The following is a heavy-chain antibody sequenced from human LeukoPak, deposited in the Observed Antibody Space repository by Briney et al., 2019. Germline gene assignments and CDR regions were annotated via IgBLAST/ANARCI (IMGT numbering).Heavy chain of an antibody. CDR2: ISSSNTYI. J-gene: IGHJ4*02. CDR3: ARQGGAYFDY. V-gene: IGHV3-21*06. Sequence: GGSLRLSCAASGFTFSSYSMIWVRQAPGKGLEWVSSISSSNTYIYYADSVKGRFTISGDNAKNSLFLQMNDLRAEDTAVYYCARQGGAYFDYWGQGTLVTVSS. CDR1: GFTFSSYS.